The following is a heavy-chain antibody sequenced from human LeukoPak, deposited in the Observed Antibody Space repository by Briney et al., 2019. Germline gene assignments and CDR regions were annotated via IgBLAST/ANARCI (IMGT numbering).Heavy chain of an antibody. CDR3: ARGGRWRLRFLDY. J-gene: IGHJ4*02. CDR1: GGSFSGYY. Sequence: PSETLSLTCAVYGGSFSGYYWSWIRQPPGKGLEWIGEINHSGSTNYNPSLKSRVTISVDTSKNQFSLKLSSVTAADTAVYYCARGGRWRLRFLDYWGQGTLVTVSS. CDR2: INHSGST. V-gene: IGHV4-34*01. D-gene: IGHD5-12*01.